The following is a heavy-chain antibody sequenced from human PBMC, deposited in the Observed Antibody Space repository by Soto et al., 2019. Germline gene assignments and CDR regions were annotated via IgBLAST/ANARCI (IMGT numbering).Heavy chain of an antibody. CDR3: AKGNQGSD. Sequence: GGSRRLSWAAAGFTFSTYAMGWVRQAPGKGLEWVSTFTGGGRTFYADFVKGRFTISRDNSKNTLYLQMNSLRADDTAVYYCAKGNQGSDWGQGTLVTVSS. V-gene: IGHV3-23*01. CDR1: GFTFSTYA. J-gene: IGHJ4*02. CDR2: FTGGGRT.